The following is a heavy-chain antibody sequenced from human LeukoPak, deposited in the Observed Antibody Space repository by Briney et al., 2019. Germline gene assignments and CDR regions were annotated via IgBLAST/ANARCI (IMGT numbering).Heavy chain of an antibody. Sequence: GGSLRLPCAASGFTFSSYSMNWVRQAPGKGLEWVSSISSSSSYIYYADSVKGRFTISRDNAKNSLYLQMNSLRAEDTAVYYCAGDHMVRGVIITGYYGMDVWGQGTTVTVSS. CDR1: GFTFSSYS. CDR2: ISSSSSYI. J-gene: IGHJ6*02. D-gene: IGHD3-10*01. CDR3: AGDHMVRGVIITGYYGMDV. V-gene: IGHV3-21*01.